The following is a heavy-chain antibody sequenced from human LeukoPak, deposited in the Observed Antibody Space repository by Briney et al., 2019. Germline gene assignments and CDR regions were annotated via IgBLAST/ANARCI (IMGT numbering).Heavy chain of an antibody. D-gene: IGHD6-19*01. CDR1: GFTVSGNC. V-gene: IGHV3-53*01. CDR3: ARCSSGWQTGLGY. Sequence: GGSLTLSCAASGFTVSGNCLGWVRQAPGTGLEWVSVIYRGGSTYYADSVEGRFSISRDNSKNPLYLQMNSLRGEDTAVYYSARCSSGWQTGLGYWGQGTLVTVSS. CDR2: IYRGGST. J-gene: IGHJ4*02.